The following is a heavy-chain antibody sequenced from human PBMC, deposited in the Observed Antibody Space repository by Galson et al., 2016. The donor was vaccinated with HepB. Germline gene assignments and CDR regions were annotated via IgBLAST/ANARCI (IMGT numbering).Heavy chain of an antibody. CDR1: GFIFGSYA. V-gene: IGHV3-30-3*01. D-gene: IGHD5-18*01. J-gene: IGHJ6*03. CDR3: ASDAHSFGVYFYYMDV. Sequence: SLRLSCAASGFIFGSYAMHWVRQTPGKGLEWVSIISYDGNNEYYADSVKGRFTISRDNSKNTVYLQMNSLRGEDTAVYFCASDAHSFGVYFYYMDVWGKGTPVTVSS. CDR2: ISYDGNNE.